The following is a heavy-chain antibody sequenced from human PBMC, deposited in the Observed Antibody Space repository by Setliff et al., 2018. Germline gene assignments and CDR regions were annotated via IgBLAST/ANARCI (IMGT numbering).Heavy chain of an antibody. CDR2: LFHSGST. CDR3: ARHMGDSFGLRNFDS. CDR1: GDSISSGDYF. D-gene: IGHD5-18*01. V-gene: IGHV4-39*01. Sequence: SETLSLTCTVSGDSISSGDYFWGWIRQPPGKGLEWIGSLFHSGSTYFNPSLKSRVTISGDTSRNQFSLKLSSLTAADTAVYYCARHMGDSFGLRNFDSWGQGTLVTVSS. J-gene: IGHJ4*02.